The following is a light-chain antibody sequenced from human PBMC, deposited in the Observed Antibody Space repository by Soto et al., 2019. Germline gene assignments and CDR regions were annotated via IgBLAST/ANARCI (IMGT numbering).Light chain of an antibody. CDR1: QSVDND. CDR3: QQYSDWPLT. J-gene: IGKJ4*01. CDR2: GVS. Sequence: DILMTQSPATLSVSPGDTATLSCRASQSVDNDLAWYQQKPGQAPRLLMYGVSTRATGMPARFSGSGSGTECTLIISSLQSEDFADYYCQQYSDWPLTLGGGTKVDIK. V-gene: IGKV3D-15*01.